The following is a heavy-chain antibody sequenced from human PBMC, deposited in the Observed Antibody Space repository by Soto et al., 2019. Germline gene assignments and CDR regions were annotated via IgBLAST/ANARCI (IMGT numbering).Heavy chain of an antibody. V-gene: IGHV1-46*02. D-gene: IGHD2-21*02. Sequence: ASLKVSCKASGYTFDSYYIHWVRQAPGQRLEWMGLINPDGGGTSYAQNLRGRVTMTRDTSTSTVYMELSSLRSEDTAMYYCARDPYCGGDCYNFDFWGQGTLVTVSS. CDR3: ARDPYCGGDCYNFDF. CDR1: GYTFDSYY. CDR2: INPDGGGT. J-gene: IGHJ4*02.